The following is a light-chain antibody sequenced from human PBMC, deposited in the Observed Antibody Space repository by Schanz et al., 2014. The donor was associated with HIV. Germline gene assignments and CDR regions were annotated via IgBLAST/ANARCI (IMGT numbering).Light chain of an antibody. Sequence: QSALTQPTSVSGSPGQSITISCTGTSSDVGGYNYVSWYQQHPGKAPKLMIYDVNNRPSGVSNRFSGSKSGNTASLTISGLQAEDEADYYCSSYAGSLPLVFGGGTKLTVL. CDR3: SSYAGSLPLV. CDR1: SSDVGGYNY. CDR2: DVN. V-gene: IGLV2-14*01. J-gene: IGLJ2*01.